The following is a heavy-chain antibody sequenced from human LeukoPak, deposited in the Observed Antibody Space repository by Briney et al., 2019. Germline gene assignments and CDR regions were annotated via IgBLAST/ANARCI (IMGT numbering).Heavy chain of an antibody. V-gene: IGHV1-18*01. CDR1: GYSFTSYG. CDR3: ARDVRGWLFGNWFDP. J-gene: IGHJ5*02. Sequence: GESLKISCKGSGYSFTSYGISWVRQAPGQGLEWMGWISAYNGNTNYAQKLQGRVTMTTDTSTSTAYMELRSLRSDDTAVYYCARDVRGWLFGNWFDPWGQGTLVTVSS. CDR2: ISAYNGNT. D-gene: IGHD3-22*01.